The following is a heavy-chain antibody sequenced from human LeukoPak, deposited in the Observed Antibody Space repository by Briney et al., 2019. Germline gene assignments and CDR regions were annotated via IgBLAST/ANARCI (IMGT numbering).Heavy chain of an antibody. CDR2: ISYDGSNK. Sequence: PGGSLRLSCAASGFTFSSYAMHWVRQAPGKGLEWVAVISYDGSNKYYADSVKGRFTISRDNSKNTLYLQMNSLRAEDTAVYYCARDPRYCSSTSCDWVGYYYYYMDVWGKGTTVTVSS. J-gene: IGHJ6*03. CDR1: GFTFSSYA. CDR3: ARDPRYCSSTSCDWVGYYYYYMDV. V-gene: IGHV3-30-3*01. D-gene: IGHD2-2*01.